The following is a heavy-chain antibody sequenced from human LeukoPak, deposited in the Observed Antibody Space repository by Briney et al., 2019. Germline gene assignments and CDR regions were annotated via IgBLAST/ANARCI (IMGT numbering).Heavy chain of an antibody. D-gene: IGHD2-2*01. CDR3: AREEDVVASGYMDV. V-gene: IGHV1-18*01. CDR1: GHTFTSYG. CDR2: ISAYNGNT. J-gene: IGHJ6*03. Sequence: ASVKVSCKASGHTFTSYGISWVRQAPGQGLEWMGWISAYNGNTNYAQKLQGRVTMTTDTSTSTAYMELRSLRSEDTAVYYCAREEDVVASGYMDVWGKGTTVTVSS.